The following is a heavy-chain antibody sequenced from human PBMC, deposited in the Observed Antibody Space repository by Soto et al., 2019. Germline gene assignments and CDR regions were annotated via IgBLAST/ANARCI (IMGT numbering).Heavy chain of an antibody. CDR2: ISAYNGNT. J-gene: IGHJ5*02. D-gene: IGHD6-19*01. Sequence: QVQLVQSGAEVKKPGASVKVSCKASGYTFTSYGISWVRQAPGQGLEWMGWISAYNGNTNYAQKLQGRVTMTTDTTTSTAYRELRSLRTDDTAVYSCARRGVEHSSGWHEGEDLNWFDPWGQGTLVTVSS. V-gene: IGHV1-18*04. CDR3: ARRGVEHSSGWHEGEDLNWFDP. CDR1: GYTFTSYG.